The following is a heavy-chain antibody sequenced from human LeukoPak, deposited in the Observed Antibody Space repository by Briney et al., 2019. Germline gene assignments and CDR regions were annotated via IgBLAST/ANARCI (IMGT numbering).Heavy chain of an antibody. Sequence: GESLKNSCKISGDRLTKKLIGWGRQVAGKSLEWMGLIYPGNSDTRYSPLFQGQVTLSVDRSISTAYLHWSGLKASDTAIYYCARFALTSSLDYWGQGTLVTVSS. CDR2: IYPGNSDT. V-gene: IGHV5-51*01. CDR1: GDRLTKKL. D-gene: IGHD6-13*01. J-gene: IGHJ4*02. CDR3: ARFALTSSLDY.